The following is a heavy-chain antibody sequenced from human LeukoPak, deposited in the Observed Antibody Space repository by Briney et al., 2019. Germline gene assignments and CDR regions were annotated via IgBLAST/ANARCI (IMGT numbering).Heavy chain of an antibody. Sequence: PGGSLRLSCAASGFTFSNYWMSWVRQAPGKGLEWVANIKQDGSEKYYVDSVKGRFTIPRDNAKNSLYLQMNSLRAEDTAVYYCAREPPQEGYFQHWGQGTLVTVSS. J-gene: IGHJ1*01. CDR3: AREPPQEGYFQH. V-gene: IGHV3-7*01. CDR1: GFTFSNYW. CDR2: IKQDGSEK.